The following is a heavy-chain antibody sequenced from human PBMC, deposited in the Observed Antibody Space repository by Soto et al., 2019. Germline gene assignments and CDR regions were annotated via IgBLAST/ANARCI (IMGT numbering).Heavy chain of an antibody. Sequence: EVQLVESGGGLVQPGGSLRLSCAASGFSFINYEMNWVRQAPGKGLEWVAYIGSSGATIYYADSVKGRFTISRDNAKKSMYLQMNSLRAEDTAVYYCASVEMAGYFDYWGHGNLVTVSS. CDR3: ASVEMAGYFDY. J-gene: IGHJ4*01. V-gene: IGHV3-48*03. D-gene: IGHD6-19*01. CDR1: GFSFINYE. CDR2: IGSSGATI.